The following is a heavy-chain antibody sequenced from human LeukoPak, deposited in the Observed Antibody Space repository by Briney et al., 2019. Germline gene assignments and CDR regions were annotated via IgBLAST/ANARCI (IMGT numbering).Heavy chain of an antibody. J-gene: IGHJ4*02. D-gene: IGHD1-26*01. CDR3: AKGSGSSYYFDY. CDR1: GFTFTSYG. CDR2: IRYDGNNK. Sequence: PGGSLRLSCAASGFTFTSYGMHWVRQAPGKGLEWVTFIRYDGNNKYYADSVKGRFTISRDNSKNTVYLQMNNLRTEDTAVYYCAKGSGSSYYFDYWGQGTLVTVSS. V-gene: IGHV3-30*02.